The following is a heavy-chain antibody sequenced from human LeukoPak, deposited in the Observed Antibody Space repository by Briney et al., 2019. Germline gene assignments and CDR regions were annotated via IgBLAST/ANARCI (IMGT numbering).Heavy chain of an antibody. CDR1: GFTFSSYS. D-gene: IGHD3-22*01. J-gene: IGHJ6*02. CDR3: ARDKYYYDSSGYYPPYYGMDV. Sequence: GGSLRLSCAASGFTFSSYSMNWVRQAPGKGLEWVSSISSSSSYIYYADSVKGRFTISRDNAKNSLYLQMNSLRAEDTAVYYCARDKYYYDSSGYYPPYYGMDVWGQGTTVTVSS. V-gene: IGHV3-21*01. CDR2: ISSSSSYI.